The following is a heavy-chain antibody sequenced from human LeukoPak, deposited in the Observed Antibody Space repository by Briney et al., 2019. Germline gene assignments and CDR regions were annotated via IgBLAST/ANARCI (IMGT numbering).Heavy chain of an antibody. J-gene: IGHJ4*02. CDR3: AKDQLGIPYTSSSFFDY. Sequence: GGSLRLSCAASGFTFSDYYMSWIRQAPGKGLEWVSAISGSGDTTYYADSVKGRFTISRDNSKNTLYLQMSSLRAEDTAVYYCAKDQLGIPYTSSSFFDYWGQGTLVTVSS. D-gene: IGHD6-6*01. V-gene: IGHV3-23*01. CDR1: GFTFSDYY. CDR2: ISGSGDTT.